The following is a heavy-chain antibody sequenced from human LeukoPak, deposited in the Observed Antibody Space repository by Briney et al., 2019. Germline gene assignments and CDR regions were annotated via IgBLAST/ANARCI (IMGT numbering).Heavy chain of an antibody. D-gene: IGHD5-12*01. V-gene: IGHV4-59*08. Sequence: SSETLSLTCTVSGGSISSYYWSWIRQPPGKGLEWIGYIYYSGSTNYNPSLKSRVTISVDTSKNQFSLKLSSVTAADTAVYYCATHVVGGWLRDTRDWYFDLWGRGTLVTVSS. CDR2: IYYSGST. CDR3: ATHVVGGWLRDTRDWYFDL. CDR1: GGSISSYY. J-gene: IGHJ2*01.